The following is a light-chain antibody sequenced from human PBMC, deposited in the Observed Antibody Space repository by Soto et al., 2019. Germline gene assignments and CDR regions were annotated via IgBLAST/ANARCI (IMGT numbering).Light chain of an antibody. Sequence: QSVLTQPASVSGSPGQSITISCTGSSSDVGGYNHVSWYQHHPGKVPKLMIYEVNNRPSGVSNRFSGSKSGNTASLTISGLQAEDEADYYCSSYTSSSTLYVFGTGTKVTVL. CDR3: SSYTSSSTLYV. J-gene: IGLJ1*01. CDR2: EVN. CDR1: SSDVGGYNH. V-gene: IGLV2-14*01.